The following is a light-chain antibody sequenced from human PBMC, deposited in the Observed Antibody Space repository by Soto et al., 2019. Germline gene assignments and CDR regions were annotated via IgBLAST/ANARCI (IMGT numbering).Light chain of an antibody. CDR3: CSYAGSYTWV. CDR2: DVS. Sequence: QSALTQPPSASGSPGQSLTISCTGTSTDVGNYNYVSWYQQHPGKAPKLMIYDVSKRPSGVPDRFSGSKSGNTASLTISGLQAEDEADYYCCSYAGSYTWVFGTGTKLTVL. J-gene: IGLJ1*01. CDR1: STDVGNYNY. V-gene: IGLV2-11*01.